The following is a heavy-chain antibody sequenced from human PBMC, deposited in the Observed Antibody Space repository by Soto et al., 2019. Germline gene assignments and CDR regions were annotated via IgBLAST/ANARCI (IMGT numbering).Heavy chain of an antibody. CDR1: GFTFSSSW. D-gene: IGHD6-19*01. Sequence: VQLVESGGGLVQPGGSLRLSCAASGFTFSSSWMHWVRQAPGKELVWVSRINSGASTTNYADSVKGRFTISRDNAKNTLKLQMDSLTAEDTAVYFCARGPSGWFGYDYWGQGTLVTVSS. V-gene: IGHV3-74*01. CDR2: INSGASTT. CDR3: ARGPSGWFGYDY. J-gene: IGHJ4*02.